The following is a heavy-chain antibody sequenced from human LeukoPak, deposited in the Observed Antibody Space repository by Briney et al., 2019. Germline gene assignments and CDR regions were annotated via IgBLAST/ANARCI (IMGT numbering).Heavy chain of an antibody. Sequence: GGSLRLSCAASGFTFSSYGMHWVRQAPGKGLEWVAGISYDGSNKYYADSVKGRFTISRDNSKNTLYLQMSSLRAEDTAVYYCAKPPAPSSSWLYYYYYGMDVWGQGTTVTVSS. J-gene: IGHJ6*02. CDR3: AKPPAPSSSWLYYYYYGMDV. V-gene: IGHV3-30*18. CDR2: ISYDGSNK. D-gene: IGHD6-13*01. CDR1: GFTFSSYG.